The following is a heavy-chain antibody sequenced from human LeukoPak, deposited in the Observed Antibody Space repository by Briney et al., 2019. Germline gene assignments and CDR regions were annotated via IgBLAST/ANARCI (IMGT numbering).Heavy chain of an antibody. V-gene: IGHV1-46*01. CDR2: INPSGGGT. J-gene: IGHJ4*02. Sequence: ASVKVSCKASGYTFISYYVHWVRQAPGQGLEWLGIINPSGGGTSYAQKFQGRVTMTRDTSTSTVSMELSSLKSEDTAVYYCARGGDNSYFDYWGQGTLVTVSS. CDR1: GYTFISYY. CDR3: ARGGDNSYFDY. D-gene: IGHD4-23*01.